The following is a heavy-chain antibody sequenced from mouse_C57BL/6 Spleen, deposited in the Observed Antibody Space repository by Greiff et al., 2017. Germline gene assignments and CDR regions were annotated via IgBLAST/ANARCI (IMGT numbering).Heavy chain of an antibody. CDR1: GYTFTSYW. CDR3: ARGDLGGFDY. Sequence: QVQLQQPGAELVKPGASVKLSCKASGYTFTSYWMQWVKQRPGQGLEWIGEIDPSDSYTNYNQKFKGKATLTVDTSSSTAYMQLSSLTSEDSAVYYCARGDLGGFDYGGQGTTLTVAS. D-gene: IGHD3-3*01. J-gene: IGHJ2*01. V-gene: IGHV1-50*01. CDR2: IDPSDSYT.